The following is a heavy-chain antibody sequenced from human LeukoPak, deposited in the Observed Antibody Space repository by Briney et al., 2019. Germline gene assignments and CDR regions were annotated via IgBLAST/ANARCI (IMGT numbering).Heavy chain of an antibody. CDR2: ISYDGSNK. Sequence: PGRSLRLSCAASGFTFSSYAMHWVRQAPGKGLEWVAVISYDGSNKYYADSVKGRFTISRDNSKNTLYLQMNSLRAEDTAVYYCATETFGVVTKYYFDYWGQGTLVTVSS. CDR3: ATETFGVVTKYYFDY. D-gene: IGHD3-3*01. J-gene: IGHJ4*02. V-gene: IGHV3-30-3*01. CDR1: GFTFSSYA.